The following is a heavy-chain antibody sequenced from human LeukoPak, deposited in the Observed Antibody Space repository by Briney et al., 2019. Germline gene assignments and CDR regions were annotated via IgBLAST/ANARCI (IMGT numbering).Heavy chain of an antibody. J-gene: IGHJ4*02. V-gene: IGHV3-66*01. CDR2: IYSGGTT. Sequence: GGSLRLSCAASGFTVSTNYMSWVRQAPGKGLEWVSVIYSGGTTYYADSVKGRFTISRDNSKNTLYLQMNSLRAEDTAVYYCARDRGGSRSDCWGQGTLFSVSS. CDR1: GFTVSTNY. CDR3: ARDRGGSRSDC. D-gene: IGHD6-13*01.